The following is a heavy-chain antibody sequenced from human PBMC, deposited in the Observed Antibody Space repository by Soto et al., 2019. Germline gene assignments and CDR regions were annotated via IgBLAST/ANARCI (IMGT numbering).Heavy chain of an antibody. Sequence: PGESLKISCRTSGYKFTSSWIAWVRQKSGKGLEWMGIIFPSDSDTRYSPSFQGQVTISADRSTSTVFLQWASLKASDTAVYFCARKDKSGYFNWFDPWGQGTLVTVCS. J-gene: IGHJ5*02. CDR2: IFPSDSDT. D-gene: IGHD3-22*01. CDR1: GYKFTSSW. V-gene: IGHV5-51*01. CDR3: ARKDKSGYFNWFDP.